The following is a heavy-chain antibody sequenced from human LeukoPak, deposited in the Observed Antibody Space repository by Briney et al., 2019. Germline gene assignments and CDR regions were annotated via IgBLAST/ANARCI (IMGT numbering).Heavy chain of an antibody. V-gene: IGHV1-46*01. Sequence: ASVKVSCKASGYTFTSYYIFWVRQAPGQGLEWMGIINPSTGSTSYSQKFQGRVTMTRDMSTSTVYMELSSLRSEDTAFYYCARGRGTSGSNRDFYYYYYMDVWGKGTTVTVSS. D-gene: IGHD2-15*01. CDR3: ARGRGTSGSNRDFYYYYYMDV. CDR2: INPSTGST. CDR1: GYTFTSYY. J-gene: IGHJ6*03.